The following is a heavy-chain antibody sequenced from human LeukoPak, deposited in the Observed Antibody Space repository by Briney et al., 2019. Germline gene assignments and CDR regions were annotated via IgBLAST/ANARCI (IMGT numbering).Heavy chain of an antibody. V-gene: IGHV4-34*01. CDR1: GGSISSYY. Sequence: SETLSLTCTVSGGSISSYYWSWIRQPPGKGLEWIGEINHSGSTNYNPSLKSRVTISVDTSKNQFSLKLSSVTAADTAVYYCARVGIGNSSGWYRGSTYNWFDPWGQGTLVTVSS. D-gene: IGHD6-19*01. CDR3: ARVGIGNSSGWYRGSTYNWFDP. J-gene: IGHJ5*02. CDR2: INHSGST.